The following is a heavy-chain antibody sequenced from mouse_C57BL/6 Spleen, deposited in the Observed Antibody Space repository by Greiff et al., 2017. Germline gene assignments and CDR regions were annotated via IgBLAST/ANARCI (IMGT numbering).Heavy chain of an antibody. V-gene: IGHV1-80*01. J-gene: IGHJ1*03. D-gene: IGHD1-1*01. CDR2: IYPGDGDT. CDR1: GYAFSSYW. Sequence: QVQLKESGAELVKPGASVKISCKASGYAFSSYWMNWVKQRPGKGLEWIGQIYPGDGDTNYNGKFKGKATLTADKSSSTAYMQLSSLTSEDSAVYFCAREANYGSSSYWYFDVWGTGTTVTVSS. CDR3: AREANYGSSSYWYFDV.